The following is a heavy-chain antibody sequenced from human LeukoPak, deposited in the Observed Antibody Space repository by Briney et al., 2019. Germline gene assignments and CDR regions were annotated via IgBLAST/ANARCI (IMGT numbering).Heavy chain of an antibody. D-gene: IGHD6-6*01. CDR2: IYHGGST. Sequence: SETLSLTCAVSGYSISSGYYWGWIRQPPGKGLEWIGSIYHGGSTYYNPSLKSRVTISVDTSKNQFSLKLSSVTAADTAVYYCARHSTYSSSDYWGQGTLVTVSS. J-gene: IGHJ4*02. CDR1: GYSISSGYY. V-gene: IGHV4-38-2*01. CDR3: ARHSTYSSSDY.